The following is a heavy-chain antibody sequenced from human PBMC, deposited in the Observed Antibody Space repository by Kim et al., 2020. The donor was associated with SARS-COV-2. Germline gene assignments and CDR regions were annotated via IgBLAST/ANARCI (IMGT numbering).Heavy chain of an antibody. Sequence: GGSLRLSCAASGFTVSSNYMSWVRQAPGKGLEWVSVIYSGGSTYYADSVKGRFTISRDNSKNTLYLQMNSLRAEDTAVYYCARSPEGWVRGVMSWFDPWGEGTLVTVSP. D-gene: IGHD3-10*01. V-gene: IGHV3-53*01. CDR2: IYSGGST. CDR3: ARSPEGWVRGVMSWFDP. CDR1: GFTVSSNY. J-gene: IGHJ5*02.